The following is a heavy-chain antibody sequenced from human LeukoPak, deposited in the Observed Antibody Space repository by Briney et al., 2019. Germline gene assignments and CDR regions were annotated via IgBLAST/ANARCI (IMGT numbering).Heavy chain of an antibody. CDR3: AKDPGLLWFGEYYFDY. J-gene: IGHJ4*02. V-gene: IGHV3-30*02. CDR1: GFTFSSYG. CDR2: IRYDGGNK. D-gene: IGHD3-10*01. Sequence: GGSLRLSCAASGFTFSSYGMHWVRQAPGKGMEWVAFIRYDGGNKYYAASVKGRFTISRENSKNTLYLQMNSRRAEDTAVYYCAKDPGLLWFGEYYFDYWGQGTLVTVSS.